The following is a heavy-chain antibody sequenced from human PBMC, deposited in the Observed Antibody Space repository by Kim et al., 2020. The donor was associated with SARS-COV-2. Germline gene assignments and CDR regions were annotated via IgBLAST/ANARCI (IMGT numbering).Heavy chain of an antibody. CDR3: AKVRAVAGPYYYYGMDV. D-gene: IGHD6-19*01. CDR2: ISGSGGST. J-gene: IGHJ6*02. CDR1: GFTFSSYA. Sequence: GGSLRLSCAASGFTFSSYAMSWVRQAPGKGLEWVSAISGSGGSTYYADSVKGRFTISRDNSKNTLYLQMNSLRAEDTAVYYCAKVRAVAGPYYYYGMDVWGQGTTVTVSS. V-gene: IGHV3-23*01.